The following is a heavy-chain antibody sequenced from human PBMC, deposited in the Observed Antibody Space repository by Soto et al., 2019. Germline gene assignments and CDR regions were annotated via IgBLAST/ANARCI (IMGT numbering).Heavy chain of an antibody. Sequence: PSETLSLTCTVSGSSINSSGYYWGWIRQPPGKGLEWIGSMFYGVGTYYNPSLKSRVTVSVDTSKKQFSLNLRSVTAADTAVYYCARLPSRHLVDYWGQGTLVTVS. CDR1: GSSINSSGYY. CDR3: ARLPSRHLVDY. V-gene: IGHV4-39*01. D-gene: IGHD3-3*02. J-gene: IGHJ4*02. CDR2: MFYGVGT.